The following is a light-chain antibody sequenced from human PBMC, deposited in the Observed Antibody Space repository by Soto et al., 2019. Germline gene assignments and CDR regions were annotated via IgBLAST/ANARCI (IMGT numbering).Light chain of an antibody. CDR1: TPTFGGNP. J-gene: IGLJ2*01. CDR2: SNN. V-gene: IGLV1-44*01. CDR3: AAWDDSLNGLVV. Sequence: QSVLTQPPSASGTPGRRAPSLGLGGTPTFGGNPVNWYQQFPGPPPKLLINSNNQRPSGVPDRFSGSKSGTSASLAISGLQSEDEADYYCAAWDDSLNGLVVFGGGTKLTVL.